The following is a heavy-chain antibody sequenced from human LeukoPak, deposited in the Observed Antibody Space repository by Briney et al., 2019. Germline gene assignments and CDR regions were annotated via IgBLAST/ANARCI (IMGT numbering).Heavy chain of an antibody. Sequence: SETLSLTCTVSGGSISNYYWNWIRQPPGKGLEWIGYFYNSENTNYNPSLKSRVTISVDTSKDQFSLKLSSVTAADTAVYYCARGYGGNSRCFHYWGQGTLVTVSS. J-gene: IGHJ4*02. CDR3: ARGYGGNSRCFHY. CDR2: FYNSENT. V-gene: IGHV4-59*01. D-gene: IGHD4-23*01. CDR1: GGSISNYY.